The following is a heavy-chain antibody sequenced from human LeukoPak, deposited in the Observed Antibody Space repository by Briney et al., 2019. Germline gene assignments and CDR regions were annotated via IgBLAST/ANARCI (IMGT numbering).Heavy chain of an antibody. D-gene: IGHD3-9*01. CDR1: GFTFSSYS. V-gene: IGHV3-21*04. Sequence: PGGSLRLSCAASGFTFSSYSMNWVRQVPGKGLEWVSSISSSSSYIYYADSVKGRFTISRDNAKNSLYLQMNSLRAEDTALYYCAKDGNDILTGYYPLDYWGQGTLVTVSS. J-gene: IGHJ4*02. CDR2: ISSSSSYI. CDR3: AKDGNDILTGYYPLDY.